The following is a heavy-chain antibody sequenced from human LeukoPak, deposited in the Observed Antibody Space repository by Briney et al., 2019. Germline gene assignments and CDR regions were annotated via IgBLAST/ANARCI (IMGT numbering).Heavy chain of an antibody. D-gene: IGHD2-8*02. V-gene: IGHV3-30*18. J-gene: IGHJ5*02. CDR1: GFTFSSYG. Sequence: GGSLRLSCAASGFTFSSYGMHWVRQAPGRGLEWVAVISFDGNNKYYADSVKGRFTISRDNSKNRLYLQMNSLRAEDTAVYYCAKDHYDTGGTYSFDPWGQGTLVTVSS. CDR2: ISFDGNNK. CDR3: AKDHYDTGGTYSFDP.